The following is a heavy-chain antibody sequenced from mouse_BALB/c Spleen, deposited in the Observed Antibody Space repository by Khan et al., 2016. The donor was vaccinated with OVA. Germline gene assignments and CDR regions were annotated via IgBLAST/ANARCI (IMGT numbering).Heavy chain of an antibody. Sequence: DVLLVESGGDLVKPGGSLKLSCAASGFTFSTYGMSWVRQAPDKRLEWVATVSTGGSYTYYPDSVKGRFTISRDNAKNTLYLQMSGLRSEDTAMFYVTSLAYYYGSEGFAYWGQGTLVTVSA. CDR1: GFTFSTYG. D-gene: IGHD1-1*01. J-gene: IGHJ3*01. V-gene: IGHV5-6*01. CDR3: TSLAYYYGSEGFAY. CDR2: VSTGGSYT.